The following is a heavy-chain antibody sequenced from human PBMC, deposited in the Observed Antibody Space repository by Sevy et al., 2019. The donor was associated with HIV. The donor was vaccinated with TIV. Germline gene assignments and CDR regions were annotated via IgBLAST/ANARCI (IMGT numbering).Heavy chain of an antibody. Sequence: GGSLRLSCAASGFTFSSYGMHWVRQAPGKGLEWVAVISYDGSNKYYADSVKGRFTISRDNSKNTLYLQMNSLRAEDTAVYYCAKVSRGDYYYASSGYGDYFDYWGQGTLVTVSS. CDR1: GFTFSSYG. J-gene: IGHJ4*02. V-gene: IGHV3-30*18. CDR3: AKVSRGDYYYASSGYGDYFDY. D-gene: IGHD3-22*01. CDR2: ISYDGSNK.